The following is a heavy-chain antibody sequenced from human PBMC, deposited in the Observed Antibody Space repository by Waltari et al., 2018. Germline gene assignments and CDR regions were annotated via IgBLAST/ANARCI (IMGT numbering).Heavy chain of an antibody. V-gene: IGHV4-34*01. CDR3: ASRGFWSCYPSSSARTQIYYFDY. D-gene: IGHD3-3*01. Sequence: QVQLQQWGAGLLKPSETLSLTCAVYGGSFSGYYWSWFRQPPGTGLEWIGESNHSGSTNCSPSLKSRVTNSLDTSKNQFSLKLSSVTAADTAVYYCASRGFWSCYPSSSARTQIYYFDYWGQGTLVTVSS. CDR2: SNHSGST. J-gene: IGHJ4*02. CDR1: GGSFSGYY.